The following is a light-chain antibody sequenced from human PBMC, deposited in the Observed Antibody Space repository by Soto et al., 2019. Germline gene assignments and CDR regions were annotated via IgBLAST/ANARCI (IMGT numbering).Light chain of an antibody. V-gene: IGKV3-11*01. CDR2: DAS. J-gene: IGKJ5*01. CDR3: QQRSNWPPIT. CDR1: QSVSID. Sequence: EIVMTQSPATLSVSPGERSTLSCRSSQSVSIDLAWYQQKPGQAPRLLIYDASNRATGIPARFSGSGSGTDFTLTISSLEPEDFAVYYCQQRSNWPPITFGQGTRLEIK.